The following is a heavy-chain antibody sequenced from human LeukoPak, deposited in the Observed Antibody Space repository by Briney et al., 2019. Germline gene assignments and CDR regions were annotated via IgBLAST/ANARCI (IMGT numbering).Heavy chain of an antibody. V-gene: IGHV4-59*08. D-gene: IGHD3-10*01. CDR1: GASISSHY. CDR2: IHYSGST. CDR3: ARTYYGSENYYDY. J-gene: IGHJ4*02. Sequence: KPSETLSLTCSVSGASISSHYWSWIRQPPGKGLEWIGYIHYSGSTNCNPSLKSRVTISLDTSKNQFSLKLTSVTAADTALYYCARTYYGSENYYDYWGQGILVTVSS.